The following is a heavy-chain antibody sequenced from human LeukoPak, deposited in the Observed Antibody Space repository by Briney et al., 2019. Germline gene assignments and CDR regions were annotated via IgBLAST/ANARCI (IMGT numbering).Heavy chain of an antibody. D-gene: IGHD1-26*01. Sequence: GGSLRLSCAASGFIFSNYAMNWVRQAPGKGLEWVSIIYSDGSTYYADSVKGRFTISRDTSKNTLFLQMNSLRAEDTAVYYCARIYSGSHYSWGQGTLVTISS. V-gene: IGHV3-53*01. J-gene: IGHJ4*02. CDR3: ARIYSGSHYS. CDR2: IYSDGST. CDR1: GFIFSNYA.